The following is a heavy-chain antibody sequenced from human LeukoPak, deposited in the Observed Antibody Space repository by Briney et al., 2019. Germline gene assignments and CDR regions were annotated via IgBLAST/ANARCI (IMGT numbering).Heavy chain of an antibody. J-gene: IGHJ4*02. CDR3: AKSRGIGDSSGYYFRTYYFDY. V-gene: IGHV3-23*01. D-gene: IGHD3-22*01. Sequence: GGSLRLSCAASGFTFSSYSMNWVRQAPGKGLEWVSAISGSGGSTYYADSVKGRFTISRDNSKNTLYLQMNSLRAEDTAVYYCAKSRGIGDSSGYYFRTYYFDYWGQGTLVTVSS. CDR1: GFTFSSYS. CDR2: ISGSGGST.